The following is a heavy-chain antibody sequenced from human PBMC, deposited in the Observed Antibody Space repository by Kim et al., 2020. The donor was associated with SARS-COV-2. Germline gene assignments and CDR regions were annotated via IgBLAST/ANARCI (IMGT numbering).Heavy chain of an antibody. CDR1: GFTFSSYA. CDR2: ISYDGSNK. D-gene: IGHD6-13*01. V-gene: IGHV3-30-3*01. Sequence: GGSLRLSCAASGFTFSSYAMHWVRQAPGKGLEWVAVISYDGSNKYYADSVKGRFTISRDNSKNTLYLQMNSLRAEDTAVYYCARPMGGYSSSWYRDTQYNWFDPWGQGTLVTVSS. CDR3: ARPMGGYSSSWYRDTQYNWFDP. J-gene: IGHJ5*02.